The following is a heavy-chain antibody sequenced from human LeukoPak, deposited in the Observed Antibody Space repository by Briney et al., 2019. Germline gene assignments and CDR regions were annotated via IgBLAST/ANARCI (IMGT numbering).Heavy chain of an antibody. CDR2: IYRSGST. CDR1: GYSISSGYY. CDR3: ARAGATKRGAVYY. V-gene: IGHV4-38-2*02. Sequence: SETLSLTCTVSGYSISSGYYWGWIRQPPGRGLEWIGSIYRSGSTYYNPSLKSRVTISVDTSKNQFSLKLSSVTAADTAVYYCARAGATKRGAVYYWGQGTLVTVSS. D-gene: IGHD1-26*01. J-gene: IGHJ4*02.